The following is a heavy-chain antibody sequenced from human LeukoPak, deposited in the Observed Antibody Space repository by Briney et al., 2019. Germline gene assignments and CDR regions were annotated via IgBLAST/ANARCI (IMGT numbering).Heavy chain of an antibody. CDR2: ISHSGST. CDR1: GNSISSAYY. D-gene: IGHD6-19*01. CDR3: ARGQARLSWFDP. J-gene: IGHJ5*02. Sequence: PSETLSLTCSVSGNSISSAYYWGWIRQPPGKVLKWIGSISHSGSTYYNPSLKSRVTISVDTSKNQFSLKLSSVTAADTAVYYCARGQARLSWFDPWGQGTLVTVSS. V-gene: IGHV4-38-2*02.